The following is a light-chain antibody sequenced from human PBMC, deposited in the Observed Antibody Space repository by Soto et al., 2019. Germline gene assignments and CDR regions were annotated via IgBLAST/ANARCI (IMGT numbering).Light chain of an antibody. CDR2: GNG. J-gene: IGLJ1*01. Sequence: QSVLTQPPSVSGAPGQRVTISCSGTSSSIGAGYEVHWYHQLPGTAPKLVVSGNGNRPSGVPDRLSASKSGTSASLAITGLQAEDGGIYYSHSYEKSLTFYFFGTGTKPTAL. CDR1: SSSIGAGYE. CDR3: HSYEKSLTFYF. V-gene: IGLV1-40*01.